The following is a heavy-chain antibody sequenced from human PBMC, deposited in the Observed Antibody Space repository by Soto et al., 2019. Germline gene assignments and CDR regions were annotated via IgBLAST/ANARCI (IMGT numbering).Heavy chain of an antibody. CDR3: TTTRGQYSSGWYYFDY. Sequence: GGSLRLSCTASGFTFGDYSMSWFRQAPGKGLEWVGFIRSKAYGGTTEYAASVKGRFTISRDDSKSIAYLQMNSLKTEDTAVYYCTTTRGQYSSGWYYFDYWGQGTLVTVSS. CDR2: IRSKAYGGTT. CDR1: GFTFGDYS. D-gene: IGHD6-19*01. J-gene: IGHJ4*02. V-gene: IGHV3-49*03.